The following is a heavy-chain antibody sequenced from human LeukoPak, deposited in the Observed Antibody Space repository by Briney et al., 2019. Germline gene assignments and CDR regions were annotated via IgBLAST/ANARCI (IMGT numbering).Heavy chain of an antibody. CDR2: INHSGST. CDR3: AILRFLEWLLRYYYYMDV. D-gene: IGHD3-3*01. V-gene: IGHV4-34*01. J-gene: IGHJ6*03. Sequence: SETLSLTXAVYGGSFSGYYWSWIRQPPGKGLEWIGEINHSGSTNYNPSLKSRVTISVDTSKNQFSLKLSSVTAADTAVYYCAILRFLEWLLRYYYYMDVWGKGTTVTVSS. CDR1: GGSFSGYY.